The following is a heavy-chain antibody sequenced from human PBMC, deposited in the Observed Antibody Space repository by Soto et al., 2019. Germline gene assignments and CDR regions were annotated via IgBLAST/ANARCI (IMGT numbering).Heavy chain of an antibody. Sequence: QVQLVQSGAEVKKPGASVKISCKASGYTFTSYALHWVRQAPGQRLEWMGWINAGNGNTKYSKKFQGRVTITRDTSASSASMELSSLRSEDTAVYYCASDSGGMDVWGQGTTVTVSS. V-gene: IGHV1-3*01. CDR1: GYTFTSYA. CDR3: ASDSGGMDV. CDR2: INAGNGNT. J-gene: IGHJ6*02.